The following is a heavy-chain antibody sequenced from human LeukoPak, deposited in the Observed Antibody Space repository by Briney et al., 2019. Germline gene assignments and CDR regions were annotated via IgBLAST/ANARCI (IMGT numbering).Heavy chain of an antibody. Sequence: SGGSLRLSCAASGFTFSSYAMSWVRQAPGKGLEWVSAISGSGGSTYYADSVKGRFTISRDNSKNTLYLQMNSLRAEDTAVYYCAKGRSSSSGSGPMGYWGQGTLVTVSS. J-gene: IGHJ4*02. CDR2: ISGSGGST. V-gene: IGHV3-23*01. D-gene: IGHD6-6*01. CDR1: GFTFSSYA. CDR3: AKGRSSSSGSGPMGY.